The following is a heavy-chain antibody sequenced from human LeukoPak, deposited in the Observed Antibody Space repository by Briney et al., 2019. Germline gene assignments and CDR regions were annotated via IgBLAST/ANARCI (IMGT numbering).Heavy chain of an antibody. CDR1: GVPFNGCA. D-gene: IGHD6-19*01. CDR3: AARPPIVVAGPFDF. J-gene: IGHJ4*02. CDR2: ISGSGDSS. V-gene: IGHV3-23*01. Sequence: GGSLRLSFVASGVPFNGCAMGWVRLPPGKGVEWVSTISGSGDSSYYADSVKGRFTISRDNSRNTLWLQMDSLRAEDTALYYCAARPPIVVAGPFDFWGQGALVTVST.